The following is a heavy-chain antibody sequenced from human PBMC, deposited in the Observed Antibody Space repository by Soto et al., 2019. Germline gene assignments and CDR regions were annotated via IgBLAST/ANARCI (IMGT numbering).Heavy chain of an antibody. CDR3: ARDESAGSSTSD. Sequence: EVQLVESGGGLVKPEGSLRLSCVASGPIFSSYGMNWLRQAPGKGLEWVSSIDSSGRYIYYADSLQGRFTISRDNAKNSMYLQMNSLRVEDTARYFCARDESAGSSTSDWGQGTLVTVSS. J-gene: IGHJ4*02. CDR1: GPIFSSYG. D-gene: IGHD2-2*01. V-gene: IGHV3-21*01. CDR2: IDSSGRYI.